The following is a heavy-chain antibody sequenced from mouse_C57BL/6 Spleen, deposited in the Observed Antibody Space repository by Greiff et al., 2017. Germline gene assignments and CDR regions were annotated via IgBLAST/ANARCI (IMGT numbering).Heavy chain of an antibody. J-gene: IGHJ3*01. V-gene: IGHV1-52*01. CDR3: ARGDMVTTGTSFAY. CDR1: GYTFTSYW. Sequence: QVQLQQPGAELVRPGSSVKLSCTASGYTFTSYWMHWVKQRPIQGLEWIGNIDPSDSETHYNQKFKDKATLTVDKSSSTAYMQLSSLTSEDSAVYYCARGDMVTTGTSFAYWGQGTLVTVSA. CDR2: IDPSDSET. D-gene: IGHD2-2*01.